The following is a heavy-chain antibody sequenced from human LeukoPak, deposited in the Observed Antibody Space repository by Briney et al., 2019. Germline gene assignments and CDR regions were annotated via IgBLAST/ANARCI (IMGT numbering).Heavy chain of an antibody. J-gene: IGHJ4*02. CDR2: ISYDGSNK. CDR1: GFTFSTYG. CDR3: AKGGADYGEYDY. V-gene: IGHV3-30*18. Sequence: GGSLRLSCAASGFTFSTYGMHWVRQAPGKGLEWVAVISYDGSNKYYADSVKGRFTISRDNSKNTLYLQMNSVRAEDTAVYYCAKGGADYGEYDYWGQGTLVTVSS. D-gene: IGHD4-17*01.